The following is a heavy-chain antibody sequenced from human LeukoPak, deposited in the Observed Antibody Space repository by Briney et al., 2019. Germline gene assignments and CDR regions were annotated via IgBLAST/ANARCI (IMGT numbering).Heavy chain of an antibody. CDR2: INPNRGCT. J-gene: IGHJ4*02. CDR1: GYTFTGYY. V-gene: IGHV1-2*02. CDR3: ARDSYDILTGFQ. D-gene: IGHD3-9*01. Sequence: ASVKVPCKASGYTFTGYYMHWVRQAPGHGLELIGWINPNRGCTKYAEKFQGRVTMNRDTSISKAYMELSRRRSDDTAVFYCARDSYDILTGFQWGQGAQVTVS.